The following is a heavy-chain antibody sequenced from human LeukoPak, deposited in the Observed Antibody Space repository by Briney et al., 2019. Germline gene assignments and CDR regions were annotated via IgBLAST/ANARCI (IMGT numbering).Heavy chain of an antibody. D-gene: IGHD4/OR15-4a*01. J-gene: IGHJ4*02. CDR3: AKIAYGANFFDY. CDR1: GYTFTNYD. CDR2: ISTYNGNT. Sequence: GASVKVSCKASGYTFTNYDINWVRQAAGQGLEWMGWISTYNGNTNYAQKLQGRVTMTTDTSTSTVYMELRSLRSDDTAVYYCAKIAYGANFFDYWGQGTLVTVSS. V-gene: IGHV1-18*01.